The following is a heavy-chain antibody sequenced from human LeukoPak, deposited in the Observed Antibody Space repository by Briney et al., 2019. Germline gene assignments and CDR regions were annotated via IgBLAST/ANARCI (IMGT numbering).Heavy chain of an antibody. J-gene: IGHJ6*03. V-gene: IGHV5-51*01. CDR2: IYPGDPDT. CDR1: GYSFTSYW. CDR3: ARNRLDSSGYKSDYYYMDV. Sequence: RGESLKISCKGSGYSFTSYWIGWVRQMPGKGLEWMGIIYPGDPDTRYSPSFQGQVTISADKSISTAYLQWNSLKASDTAMYYCARNRLDSSGYKSDYYYMDVWGKGTTVTVSS. D-gene: IGHD3-22*01.